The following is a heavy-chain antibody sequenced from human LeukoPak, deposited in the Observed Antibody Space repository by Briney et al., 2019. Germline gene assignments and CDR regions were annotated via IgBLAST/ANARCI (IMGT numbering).Heavy chain of an antibody. Sequence: AGSLRLSCAASGFTFSSDAMSWFRQAPGKGLEWVSAISDSGGSTYYADSVKGRFTISRDNSKNTLYLQMNSLRAEDTAVYYCAKDLRYQLLPRVGFDYWGQGTLVTVSS. CDR3: AKDLRYQLLPRVGFDY. J-gene: IGHJ4*02. CDR1: GFTFSSDA. D-gene: IGHD2-2*01. CDR2: ISDSGGST. V-gene: IGHV3-23*01.